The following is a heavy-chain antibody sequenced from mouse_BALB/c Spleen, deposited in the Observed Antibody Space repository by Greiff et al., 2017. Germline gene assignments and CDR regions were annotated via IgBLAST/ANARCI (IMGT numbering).Heavy chain of an antibody. Sequence: EVQLVESGGGLVQPGGSLRLSCATSGFTFTDYYMSWVRQPPGKALEWLGFIRNKANGYTTEYSASVKGRFTISRDNSQSILYLQMNTLRAEDSATYYCARALYYYGSSYDYAMDYGGQGTSVTVSS. CDR3: ARALYYYGSSYDYAMDY. CDR2: IRNKANGYTT. CDR1: GFTFTDYY. J-gene: IGHJ4*01. D-gene: IGHD1-1*01. V-gene: IGHV7-3*02.